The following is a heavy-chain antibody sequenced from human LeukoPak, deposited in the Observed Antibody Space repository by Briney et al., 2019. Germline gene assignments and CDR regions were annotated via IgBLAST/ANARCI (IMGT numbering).Heavy chain of an antibody. J-gene: IGHJ4*02. D-gene: IGHD3/OR15-3a*01. CDR2: SSSSGTTI. CDR1: GFTLSDYY. Sequence: PGGSLRLSCAASGFTLSDYYMSWIRQAPGKGLEWVSYSSSSGTTIYYADSVKGRFAISRDNAKNSLYLQMNSLRAEDTAVYYCARHRDFIDYWGQGTLVTVSS. V-gene: IGHV3-11*01. CDR3: ARHRDFIDY.